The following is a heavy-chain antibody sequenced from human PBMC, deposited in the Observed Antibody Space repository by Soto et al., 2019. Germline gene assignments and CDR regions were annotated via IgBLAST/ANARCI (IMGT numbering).Heavy chain of an antibody. D-gene: IGHD6-13*01. Sequence: PGGSLRLSCAASGFTFSSYAMHWVRQAPGKGLEWVAVISYDGSNKYYADSVKGRFTISRDNSKNTLYLQMNSLRAEDTAVYYCARDGATGYSSSWTSYYYYGMDVWGQGTTVTVSS. J-gene: IGHJ6*02. V-gene: IGHV3-30-3*01. CDR3: ARDGATGYSSSWTSYYYYGMDV. CDR2: ISYDGSNK. CDR1: GFTFSSYA.